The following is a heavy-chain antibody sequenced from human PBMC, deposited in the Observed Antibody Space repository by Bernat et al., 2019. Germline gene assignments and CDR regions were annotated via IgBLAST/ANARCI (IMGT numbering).Heavy chain of an antibody. Sequence: EVQLVQSGAEVIQPGESLKISCKGSGYTFTNYRIAWVRQMPGKGLEWMGIINPVDSETGYSPSFQGQVTISADKSISTAYLQWSSLKASDTAMYYCARQYYYDSSGNSFDNWGQGTQVTVSS. CDR3: ARQYYYDSSGNSFDN. J-gene: IGHJ4*02. CDR1: GYTFTNYR. CDR2: INPVDSET. V-gene: IGHV5-51*01. D-gene: IGHD3-22*01.